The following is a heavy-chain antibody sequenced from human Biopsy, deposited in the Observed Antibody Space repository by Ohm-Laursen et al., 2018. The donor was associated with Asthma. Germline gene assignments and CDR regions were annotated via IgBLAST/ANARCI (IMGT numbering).Heavy chain of an antibody. CDR3: ARAVDYSHYYGIDV. V-gene: IGHV1-18*01. J-gene: IGHJ6*02. Sequence: SVKVSCKTSGYTFNSAGITWARQAPGQGLEWMGWISVYNGNTKVAQKLQDRVTMITDTSTSTAYMELRSLRSDDTVVYFCARAVDYSHYYGIDVWGQGTTVTVS. CDR2: ISVYNGNT. CDR1: GYTFNSAG. D-gene: IGHD3-10*01.